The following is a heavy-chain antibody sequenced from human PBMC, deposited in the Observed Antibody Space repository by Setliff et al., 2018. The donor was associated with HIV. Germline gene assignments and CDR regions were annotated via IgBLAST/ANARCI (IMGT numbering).Heavy chain of an antibody. D-gene: IGHD6-6*01. CDR1: GFTVSSNY. CDR3: ARDRKFGSSGHYYYYMDV. V-gene: IGHV3-66*01. J-gene: IGHJ6*03. CDR2: IYSGGST. Sequence: PGGSLRLSCAASGFTVSSNYMSWVRQAPGKGLEWVSVIYSGGSTYYADSVKGRFTISRDNSKNTLSLQMNSLRAGDTAVYYCARDRKFGSSGHYYYYMDVWGKGTTVTVS.